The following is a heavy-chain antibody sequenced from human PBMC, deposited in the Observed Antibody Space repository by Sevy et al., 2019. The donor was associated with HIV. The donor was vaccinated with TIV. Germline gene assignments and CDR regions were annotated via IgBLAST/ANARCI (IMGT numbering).Heavy chain of an antibody. CDR1: GYTFTSYG. D-gene: IGHD3-3*01. CDR3: ARGGSYDFWSSYYPIAYYFDY. CDR2: ISAYNGNT. J-gene: IGHJ4*02. V-gene: IGHV1-18*01. Sequence: ASVKVSCKASGYTFTSYGISWVRQAPGQGLEWMGWISAYNGNTNYAQKLQGRVTMTTDTSTSTAYMEVRSLRSDDTAVYYCARGGSYDFWSSYYPIAYYFDYWGQGTLVTVSS.